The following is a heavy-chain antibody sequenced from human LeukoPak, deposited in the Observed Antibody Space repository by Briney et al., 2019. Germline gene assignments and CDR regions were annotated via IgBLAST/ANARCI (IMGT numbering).Heavy chain of an antibody. D-gene: IGHD1-1*01. J-gene: IGHJ5*02. V-gene: IGHV3-43*01. CDR3: ARGATDVTRWFDP. Sequence: GGSLRLSCAASGFTFDDYTMHWVRQAPGKGLEWVSLITWDGGSTYYADSVKGRFTISRDNAKNSLYLQMNGLRAEDTAVYYCARGATDVTRWFDPWGQGTRVTVSS. CDR1: GFTFDDYT. CDR2: ITWDGGST.